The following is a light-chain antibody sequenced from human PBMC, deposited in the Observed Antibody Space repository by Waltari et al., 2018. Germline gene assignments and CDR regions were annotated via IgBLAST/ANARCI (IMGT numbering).Light chain of an antibody. CDR1: PSISSY. CDR2: AAS. Sequence: IQMTQSPSSLPASVGDRVTITCRASPSISSYLNWYKQKPGKAPKLLSYAASSLQSGVPSRFSGSGSGTDFTLTISSLQPEDFATYYCQQSYSTPPTFGGGTKVEIK. CDR3: QQSYSTPPT. J-gene: IGKJ4*01. V-gene: IGKV1-39*01.